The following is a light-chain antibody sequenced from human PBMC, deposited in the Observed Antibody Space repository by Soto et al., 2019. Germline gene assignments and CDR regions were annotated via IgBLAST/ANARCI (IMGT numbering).Light chain of an antibody. CDR2: DAS. J-gene: IGKJ4*01. CDR1: QSINNW. Sequence: DFRMNLSPSAVSASDEDRVTITCRASQSINNWLAWYQQKPGKAPKFLIYDASTLETGVPSRFSGSASGTEFTLTISGLQPEDVASYYCQQYDTYPLTFGGGTKVDI. CDR3: QQYDTYPLT. V-gene: IGKV1-5*01.